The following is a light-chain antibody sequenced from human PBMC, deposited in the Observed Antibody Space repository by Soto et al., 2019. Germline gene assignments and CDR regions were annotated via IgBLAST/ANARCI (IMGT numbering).Light chain of an antibody. J-gene: IGKJ1*01. V-gene: IGKV1-39*01. CDR1: QSISSY. Sequence: DIQMTQSPSSLSASVGVRVTITCRASQSISSYLNWYQQKPGKAPKLLIYAASSLQSGVPSRFSGSGSGTDFTLTISSLQPEDFATYYCQQSYSTPPEMTFGQGTKVEIK. CDR3: QQSYSTPPEMT. CDR2: AAS.